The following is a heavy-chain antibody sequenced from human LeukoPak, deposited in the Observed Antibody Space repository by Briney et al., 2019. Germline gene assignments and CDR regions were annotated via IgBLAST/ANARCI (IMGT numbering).Heavy chain of an antibody. CDR1: GGSISSYY. V-gene: IGHV4-59*08. CDR3: ARHSKYSYTTH. Sequence: PSETLSFTCTVSGGSISSYYWSWIRQPPGKGLEWIGYIYYSGSTNYNPSLKSRVTISVDTSKNQFSLKLSSVTAADTAVYYCARHSKYSYTTHWGQGTLVTVSS. D-gene: IGHD5-18*01. CDR2: IYYSGST. J-gene: IGHJ4*02.